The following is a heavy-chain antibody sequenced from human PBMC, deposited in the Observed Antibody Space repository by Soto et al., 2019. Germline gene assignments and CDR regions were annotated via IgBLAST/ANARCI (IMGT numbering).Heavy chain of an antibody. CDR1: GFTFSSYN. CDR2: ISFDGANK. CDR3: ARDGYNRGGFDY. J-gene: IGHJ4*02. D-gene: IGHD3-10*01. Sequence: QVQLVESGGGVVPPGGSLRVSCVASGFTFSSYNMHWVRQAPGEGLEWVAVISFDGANKFYADSVKGRFTISRDISRDTLYLERSSLRDEDTAIYYCARDGYNRGGFDYWGQGTLVTVSS. V-gene: IGHV3-30-3*01.